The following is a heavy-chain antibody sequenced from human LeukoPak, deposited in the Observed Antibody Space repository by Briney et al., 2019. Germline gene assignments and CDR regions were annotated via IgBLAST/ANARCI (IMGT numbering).Heavy chain of an antibody. CDR3: ARAGVGYDFYY. Sequence: SETLSLTCTVSGGSISSYYWNWIRQPPGKGLEWIGSIYYSGSTYYNPSLKSRVTISVDTSKNQFSLKLSSVTAADTAVYYCARAGVGYDFYYWGQGTLVTVSS. V-gene: IGHV4-39*07. CDR1: GGSISSYY. CDR2: IYYSGST. J-gene: IGHJ4*02. D-gene: IGHD5-12*01.